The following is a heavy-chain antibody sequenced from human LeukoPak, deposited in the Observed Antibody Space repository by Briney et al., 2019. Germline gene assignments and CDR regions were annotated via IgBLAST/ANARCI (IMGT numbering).Heavy chain of an antibody. Sequence: SETLSLTCTVSGGSISSSSYYWGWIRQPPGKGLEWIGSIYYSGSTYYNPSLKSRVTISVDTSKNQFSLKLSSVTAADTAVYYCASTNDGLEWEDYYYGMDVWGQGTTVTVSS. D-gene: IGHD3-3*01. CDR1: GGSISSSSYY. CDR3: ASTNDGLEWEDYYYGMDV. CDR2: IYYSGST. V-gene: IGHV4-39*01. J-gene: IGHJ6*02.